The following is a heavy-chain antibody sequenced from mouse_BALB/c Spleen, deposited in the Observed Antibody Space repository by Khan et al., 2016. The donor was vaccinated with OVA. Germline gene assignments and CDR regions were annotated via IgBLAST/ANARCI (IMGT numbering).Heavy chain of an antibody. Sequence: VQLKESGPGLVKPSQSLSLTCTVTGYSITSGYGWNWIRQFPGNKLEWVGYISYSGSTNYNPSLKSRISITRDTSKNQFFLQLNSVTTEDTATYYCARTARIKYRGQGTTLTVSS. J-gene: IGHJ2*01. CDR1: GYSITSGYG. D-gene: IGHD1-2*01. V-gene: IGHV3-2*02. CDR3: ARTARIKY. CDR2: ISYSGST.